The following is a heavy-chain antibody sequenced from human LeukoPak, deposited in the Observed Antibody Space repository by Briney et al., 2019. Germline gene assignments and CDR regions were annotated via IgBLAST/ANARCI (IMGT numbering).Heavy chain of an antibody. V-gene: IGHV4-59*01. CDR2: IYYSGST. CDR1: GGSISSYY. Sequence: SETLSLTCTVSGGSISSYYWSWIRQPPGKGLEWIGYIYYSGSTNYNPSLKSRVTISVDTSKNQFSLKLSSVTAADTAVYYCARTYSSSQFDAFDIWGQGTMVTVSS. CDR3: ARTYSSSQFDAFDI. J-gene: IGHJ3*02. D-gene: IGHD6-6*01.